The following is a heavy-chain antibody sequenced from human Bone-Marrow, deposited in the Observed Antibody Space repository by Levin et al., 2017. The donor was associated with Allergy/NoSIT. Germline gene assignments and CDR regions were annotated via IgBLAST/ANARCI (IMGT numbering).Heavy chain of an antibody. D-gene: IGHD2-2*01. CDR2: INPNSGGT. V-gene: IGHV1-2*02. J-gene: IGHJ3*02. CDR1: GYTFTGYY. CDR3: ARPFDCSSTSCYASDAFDI. Sequence: KAGGSLRLSCKASGYTFTGYYMHWVRQAPGQGLEWMGWINPNSGGTNYAQKFQGRVTMTRDTSISTAYMELSRLRSDDTAVYYCARPFDCSSTSCYASDAFDIWGQGTMVTVSS.